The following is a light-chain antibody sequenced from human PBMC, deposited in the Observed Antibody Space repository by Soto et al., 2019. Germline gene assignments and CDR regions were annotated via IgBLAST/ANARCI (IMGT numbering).Light chain of an antibody. CDR1: QSASSSY. J-gene: IGKJ1*01. V-gene: IGKV3-20*01. Sequence: EIVLTQSPATLSLSPGERATVSCRASQSASSSYFAWYQQKPGQAPRLLISGASNRSTGIPDRFSGSGSGTAFTLTISRLEHEDFAAYYCQHYSRSVGTFGQGTRVEIK. CDR3: QHYSRSVGT. CDR2: GAS.